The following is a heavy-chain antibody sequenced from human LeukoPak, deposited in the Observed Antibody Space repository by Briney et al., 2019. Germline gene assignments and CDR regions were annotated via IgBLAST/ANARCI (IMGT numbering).Heavy chain of an antibody. V-gene: IGHV1-3*01. J-gene: IGHJ6*02. Sequence: GASVKVSCKASGYTFTSYAMHWVRQAPGQRLEWMGWINAGNGNTKYSQKFQGRVTITRDTSASTAYMELSSLRSEDTAVYYCASWTTVTNYYYYYGMGVWGQGTTVTVSS. CDR3: ASWTTVTNYYYYYGMGV. CDR1: GYTFTSYA. CDR2: INAGNGNT. D-gene: IGHD4-11*01.